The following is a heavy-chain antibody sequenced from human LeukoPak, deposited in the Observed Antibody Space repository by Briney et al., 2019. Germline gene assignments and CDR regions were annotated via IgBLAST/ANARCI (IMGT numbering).Heavy chain of an antibody. CDR1: GGSISSSSYY. Sequence: PSETLSLTCTVSGGSISSSSYYWGCIRQPPGKGLEWIGSIYYSGSTYYNPSLKSRVTISVDTSKNQFSLKLSSVTAADTAVYYCARVVGTVTYFDYWGQGTLVTVSS. CDR3: ARVVGTVTYFDY. CDR2: IYYSGST. J-gene: IGHJ4*02. D-gene: IGHD4-17*01. V-gene: IGHV4-39*01.